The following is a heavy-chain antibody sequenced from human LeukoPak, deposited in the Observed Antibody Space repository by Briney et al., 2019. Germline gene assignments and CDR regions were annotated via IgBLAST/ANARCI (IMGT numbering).Heavy chain of an antibody. CDR1: GFTVSSNY. Sequence: PGGSLRLSCAASGFTVSSNYMSWVRQAPGKGLEWVSVIYSGGSTYYADSVKGRFTISRDNSKNTLYLQMNSLRAEDTAVYYCARAPERHYDSGGYVFQHWGQGTLVTVSS. V-gene: IGHV3-53*01. J-gene: IGHJ1*01. CDR3: ARAPERHYDSGGYVFQH. CDR2: IYSGGST. D-gene: IGHD3-22*01.